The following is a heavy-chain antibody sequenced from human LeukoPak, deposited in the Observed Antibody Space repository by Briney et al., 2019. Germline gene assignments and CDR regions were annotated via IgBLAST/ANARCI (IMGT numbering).Heavy chain of an antibody. D-gene: IGHD1-26*01. CDR3: ARASWELLRGTTRYYFDY. J-gene: IGHJ4*02. CDR2: INTGNGNT. Sequence: GASVKVSCKASGYTFTSYPIHWVRQAPGQRLEWMGWINTGNGNTEYSEKFQGRVTITRDTFASTAYMELSSLRSEDTAVYYCARASWELLRGTTRYYFDYWGQGTLVTVSS. V-gene: IGHV1-3*04. CDR1: GYTFTSYP.